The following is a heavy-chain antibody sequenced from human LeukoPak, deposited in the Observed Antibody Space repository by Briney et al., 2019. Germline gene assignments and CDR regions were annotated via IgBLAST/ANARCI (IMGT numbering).Heavy chain of an antibody. CDR3: ANLARPLDY. D-gene: IGHD6-6*01. J-gene: IGHJ4*02. V-gene: IGHV3-30*02. CDR1: GFTFSTYG. CDR2: IRYDGSNE. Sequence: GGSLRLSCVASGFTFSTYGMHWVRQALGKGLEWVAFIRYDGSNEYLDSVKGRFTISRDNSKNTLYLQMNSLKPEDTAVYYCANLARPLDYWGQGALVTVSS.